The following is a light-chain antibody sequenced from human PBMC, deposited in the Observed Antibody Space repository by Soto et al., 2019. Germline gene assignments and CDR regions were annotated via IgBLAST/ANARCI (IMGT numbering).Light chain of an antibody. CDR3: QSYDSSLGANYV. CDR2: GNT. CDR1: SSNLGAGYD. J-gene: IGLJ1*01. Sequence: GLTQPPSVSGAPGQRVPISCTGGSSNLGAGYDVHWYQQLPGTAPKLLIYGNTNRPSGVPDRFSGSKSGTSASLAITGLQAEDEADYYCQSYDSSLGANYVFGTGTKVTVL. V-gene: IGLV1-40*01.